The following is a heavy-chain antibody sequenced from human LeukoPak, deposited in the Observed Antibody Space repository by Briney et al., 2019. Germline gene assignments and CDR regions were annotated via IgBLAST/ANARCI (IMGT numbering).Heavy chain of an antibody. V-gene: IGHV3-23*01. CDR2: ISGSGGST. Sequence: GGSLRLSCAASGFTFSSYAMSWVRQAPGKGLEWVSAISGSGGSTYYADSVKGRFTISRDNSKNTLYLQMNSLRAEDTAVYYCAKDPASYDILTGYFDYWGQGTLVTVSS. J-gene: IGHJ4*02. CDR3: AKDPASYDILTGYFDY. CDR1: GFTFSSYA. D-gene: IGHD3-9*01.